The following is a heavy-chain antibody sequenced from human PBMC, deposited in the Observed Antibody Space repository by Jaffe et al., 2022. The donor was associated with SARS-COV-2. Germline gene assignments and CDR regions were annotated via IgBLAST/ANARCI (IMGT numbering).Heavy chain of an antibody. J-gene: IGHJ4*02. CDR3: ARGLGGYGDYLDY. CDR1: GFTFSSYS. CDR2: ISSSSSYI. D-gene: IGHD4-17*01. Sequence: EVQLVESGGGLVKPGGSLRLSCAASGFTFSSYSMNWVRQAPGKGLEWVSSISSSSSYIYYADSVKGRFTISRDNAKNSLYLQMNSLRAEDTAVYYCARGLGGYGDYLDYWGQGTLVTVSS. V-gene: IGHV3-21*01.